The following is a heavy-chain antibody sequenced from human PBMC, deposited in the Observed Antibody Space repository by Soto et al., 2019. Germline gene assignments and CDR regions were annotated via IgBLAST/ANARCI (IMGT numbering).Heavy chain of an antibody. CDR3: ARDFEPNGYYYYYGMDV. Sequence: ASVKVSCKASGYTFTSYGISWVRQAPGQGLEWMGWISAYNGNTNYAQKLQGRVTMTTDTSTSTAYMELRSLRSDDTAVYYCARDFEPNGYYYYYGMDVWGQGTTVTVSS. CDR2: ISAYNGNT. CDR1: GYTFTSYG. D-gene: IGHD3-9*01. J-gene: IGHJ6*02. V-gene: IGHV1-18*01.